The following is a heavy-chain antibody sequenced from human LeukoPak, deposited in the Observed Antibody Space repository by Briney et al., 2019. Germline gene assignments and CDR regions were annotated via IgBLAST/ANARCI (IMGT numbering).Heavy chain of an antibody. Sequence: GESLKISCKGSGYRFTNYWIAWVRQMPGKGLEWMGVIYPGDSDSRYSPSFQGQVTISADKSISTAYLQWSSLKASDTAMYYCARRDSNSWSGGWFDPWGQGTLVTVSS. D-gene: IGHD3-10*01. CDR2: IYPGDSDS. CDR1: GYRFTNYW. CDR3: ARRDSNSWSGGWFDP. J-gene: IGHJ5*02. V-gene: IGHV5-51*01.